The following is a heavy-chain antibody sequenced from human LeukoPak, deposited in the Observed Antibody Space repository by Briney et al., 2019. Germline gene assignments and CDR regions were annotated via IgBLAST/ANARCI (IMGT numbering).Heavy chain of an antibody. Sequence: QTGGSLRLSCSVFGFIVSDNYMSWVRQSPGKGLEWLSVIYNHGGTQYADSVKGRFTISRDNSKNTIHLQVNSLRDEDTGVYYCTRGGDSRQWFDPWGQGTLVIVSS. CDR1: GFIVSDNY. CDR3: TRGGDSRQWFDP. J-gene: IGHJ5*02. V-gene: IGHV3-66*01. CDR2: IYNHGGT. D-gene: IGHD5-18*01.